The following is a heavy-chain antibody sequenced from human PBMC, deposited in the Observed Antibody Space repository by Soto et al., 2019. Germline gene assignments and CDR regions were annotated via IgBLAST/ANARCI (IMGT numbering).Heavy chain of an antibody. CDR1: GFTFSLYP. D-gene: IGHD6-6*01. J-gene: IGHJ4*02. V-gene: IGHV3-23*01. CDR2: ISATGGST. Sequence: EVQLLESGGGLVESGGSLRLSCAASGFTFSLYPMSWVRQAPGKGLEWVSSISATGGSTYYADSVKGRFTISRDNSKNTLYLQMNSLRAEDTAVYYCAKEQAHHYADTSSIFEYWGQGTLVTVSS. CDR3: AKEQAHHYADTSSIFEY.